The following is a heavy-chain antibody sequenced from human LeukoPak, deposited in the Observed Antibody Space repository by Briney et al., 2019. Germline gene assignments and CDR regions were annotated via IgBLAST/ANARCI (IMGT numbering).Heavy chain of an antibody. CDR2: INHSGST. V-gene: IGHV4-34*01. D-gene: IGHD3-22*01. Sequence: SETLSLTCPVYGGSFRGYFLSWLRQPPGKGLEWIGEINHSGSTNYNPSLKSRVTISVDTSKNQFSLKLSSVTAADTAVYYCARRARSGYSLYWGQGTLVTVSS. CDR1: GGSFRGYF. J-gene: IGHJ4*02. CDR3: ARRARSGYSLY.